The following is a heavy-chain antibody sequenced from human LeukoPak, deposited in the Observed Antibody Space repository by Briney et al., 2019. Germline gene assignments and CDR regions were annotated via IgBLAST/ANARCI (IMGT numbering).Heavy chain of an antibody. CDR1: GGTFSSYA. CDR2: IIPIFGTA. CDR3: ARYTTGSDAFDI. V-gene: IGHV1-69*05. D-gene: IGHD4-17*01. J-gene: IGHJ3*02. Sequence: SVKVSCKASGGTFSSYAISWVRQAPGQGLEWMGGIIPIFGTANYAQKFQGRVTITTDESTSTAYMELSSLRSEDTAVYYCARYTTGSDAFDIWGQGITVTVSS.